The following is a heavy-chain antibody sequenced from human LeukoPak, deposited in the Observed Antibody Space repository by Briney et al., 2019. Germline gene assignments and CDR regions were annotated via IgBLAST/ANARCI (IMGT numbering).Heavy chain of an antibody. CDR1: GGTFSSYA. J-gene: IGHJ5*02. CDR2: IIPILGIA. D-gene: IGHD2-2*01. Sequence: APVKVSCKASGGTFSSYAISWVRQAPGQGLEWMGRIIPILGIANYAQKFQGRVTITADKSTSTAYMELSSLRSEDTAVYYCAGDCSSTSCPPRSWGQGTLVTVSS. V-gene: IGHV1-69*04. CDR3: AGDCSSTSCPPRS.